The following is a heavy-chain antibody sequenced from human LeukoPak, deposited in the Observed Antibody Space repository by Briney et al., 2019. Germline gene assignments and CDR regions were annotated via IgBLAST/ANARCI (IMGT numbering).Heavy chain of an antibody. CDR2: IYHSGST. CDR3: ARDRDGYNFDAFDI. J-gene: IGHJ3*02. Sequence: PSETLSLTXTVSGYSISSGYYWGWIRQPPGKGLEWIGSIYHSGSTYYNPSLKSRVTISVDTSKNQFSLKLSSVTAADTAVYYCARDRDGYNFDAFDIWGQGTMVTVSS. CDR1: GYSISSGYY. V-gene: IGHV4-38-2*02. D-gene: IGHD5-24*01.